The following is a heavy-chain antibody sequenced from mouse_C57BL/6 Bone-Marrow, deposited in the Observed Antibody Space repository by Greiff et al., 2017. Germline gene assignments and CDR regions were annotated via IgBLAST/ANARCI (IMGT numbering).Heavy chain of an antibody. CDR3: AIYYGYDAAWFAY. J-gene: IGHJ3*01. CDR1: GYTFTSYG. D-gene: IGHD2-2*01. CDR2: IYPRSGNT. Sequence: QVQLQQSGAELARPGASVKLSCQASGYTFTSYGISWVKQRTGQGLEWIGEIYPRSGNTYYNEKFKGKATLTADKSSSTAYMELRSLTSEDSAVYFCAIYYGYDAAWFAYWGQGTLVTVSA. V-gene: IGHV1-81*01.